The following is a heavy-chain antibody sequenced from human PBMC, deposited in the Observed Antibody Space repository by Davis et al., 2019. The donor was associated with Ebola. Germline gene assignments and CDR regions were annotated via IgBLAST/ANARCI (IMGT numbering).Heavy chain of an antibody. CDR1: GYSFTSYW. V-gene: IGHV5-51*01. Sequence: GESLKIPCQGSGYSFTSYWIGWVRQMPGKGLEWMGIIYPGDSDTRYSPSFQGQVTISADKSISTAYLQWSSLKASDTAMYYCARTIVVVPAATPIDAFDIWGQGTMVTVSS. CDR2: IYPGDSDT. D-gene: IGHD2-2*01. J-gene: IGHJ3*02. CDR3: ARTIVVVPAATPIDAFDI.